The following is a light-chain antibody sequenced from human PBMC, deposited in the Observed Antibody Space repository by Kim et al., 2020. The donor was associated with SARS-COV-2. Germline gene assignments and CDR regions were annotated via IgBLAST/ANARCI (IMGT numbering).Light chain of an antibody. CDR3: HQYGSSAST. Sequence: EIVLTQSPGTLSLSLRERATLSCRASQSVDSSYLAWYQQKPGQAPRLLIYDASTRATGTPDRFSGSGSGTDFTLTISRLESEDFAVYYCHQYGSSASTFGQGTKVDIK. J-gene: IGKJ1*01. V-gene: IGKV3-20*01. CDR2: DAS. CDR1: QSVDSSY.